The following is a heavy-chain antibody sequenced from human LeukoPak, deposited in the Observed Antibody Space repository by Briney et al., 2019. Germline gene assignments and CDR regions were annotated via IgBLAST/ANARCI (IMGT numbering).Heavy chain of an antibody. J-gene: IGHJ4*02. CDR2: IIPNSGGT. V-gene: IGHV1-2*02. CDR1: RYTFTVYY. CDR3: ARGPKSTYYDILTGYYPVWFGELLFHY. Sequence: ASVKVPCKASRYTFTVYYIHWLRQAPGQGLEWMGWIIPNSGGTKYAQKFQGRVTMTRNTSISTAYMELSSLRSEDTAVYYCARGPKSTYYDILTGYYPVWFGELLFHYWGQGTLVTVSS. D-gene: IGHD3-9*01.